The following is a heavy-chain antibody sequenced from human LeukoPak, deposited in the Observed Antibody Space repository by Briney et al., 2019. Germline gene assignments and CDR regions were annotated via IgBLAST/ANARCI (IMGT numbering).Heavy chain of an antibody. CDR3: ARDHYGSGSYPFYYYYYMDV. J-gene: IGHJ6*03. CDR2: INHSGST. CDR1: GGSFSGYY. D-gene: IGHD3-10*01. V-gene: IGHV4-34*01. Sequence: SETLSLTCAVYGGSFSGYYWSWIRQPPGKGLEWIGEINHSGSTNYNPSLKSRVTISVDTSKNQFSLKLSSVTAADTAVYYCARDHYGSGSYPFYYYYYMDVWGKGTTVTISS.